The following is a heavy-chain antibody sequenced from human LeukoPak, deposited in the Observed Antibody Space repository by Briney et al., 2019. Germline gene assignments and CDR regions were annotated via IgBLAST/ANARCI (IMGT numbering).Heavy chain of an antibody. Sequence: ASVKVSCKASGYTFTGYYMHWVRQAPGQGLEWMGRINPNSGGTNYAQKFQGRVTMTRDTSISTAYMELSRLRSDDTAVYYCARDEGFCTSTSCQGSWFDPWGQGTLVTVSS. CDR2: INPNSGGT. CDR3: ARDEGFCTSTSCQGSWFDP. J-gene: IGHJ5*02. CDR1: GYTFTGYY. V-gene: IGHV1-2*06. D-gene: IGHD2-2*01.